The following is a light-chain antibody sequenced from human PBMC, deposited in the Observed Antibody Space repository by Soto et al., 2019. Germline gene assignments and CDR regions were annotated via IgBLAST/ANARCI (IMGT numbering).Light chain of an antibody. CDR3: QSYDNSLSGPV. CDR1: SSNIGAGYD. V-gene: IGLV1-40*01. J-gene: IGLJ1*01. CDR2: GDT. Sequence: QSVLTQPPSVSGAPGQTVTISCTGSSSNIGAGYDAHWYQQLPGKVPKLLIYGDTNRPSGVPDRFSGSKSGTSASLAITGLQPEDEADYYCQSYDNSLSGPVFGPGTKLTVL.